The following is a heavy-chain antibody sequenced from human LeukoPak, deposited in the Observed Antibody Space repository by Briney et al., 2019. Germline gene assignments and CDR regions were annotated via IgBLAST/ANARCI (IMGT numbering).Heavy chain of an antibody. CDR1: GGSISSGDYY. V-gene: IGHV4-30-4*01. D-gene: IGHD3-3*01. J-gene: IGHJ3*02. Sequence: PSETLSLTCTVSGGSISSGDYYWSWIRQPPGKGLEWIGYIYYSGSTYYNPSLKSRVTISVDTSKNQFSLKLSSVTAADTAVYYCARQRGMAGFLEWLPVGAFDIWGQGTMVTVSS. CDR3: ARQRGMAGFLEWLPVGAFDI. CDR2: IYYSGST.